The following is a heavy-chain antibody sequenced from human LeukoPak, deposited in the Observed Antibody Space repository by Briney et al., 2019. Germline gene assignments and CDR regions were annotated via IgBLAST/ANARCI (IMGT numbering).Heavy chain of an antibody. J-gene: IGHJ3*02. CDR2: LKQDGSQT. CDR3: ARGGTYDI. CDR1: GFTFSMYW. V-gene: IGHV3-7*01. Sequence: QSGGSLRLSCVASGFTFSMYWMTWFRQAPGKGLEWVANLKQDGSQTNYVDSVKGRFTISRDNAKKSLYLQMNSLRGEDTAVYYCARGGTYDIWGQGTRVTVSS.